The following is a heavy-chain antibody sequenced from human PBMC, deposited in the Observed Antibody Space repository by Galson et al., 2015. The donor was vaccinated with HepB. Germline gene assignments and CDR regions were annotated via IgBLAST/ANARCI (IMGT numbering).Heavy chain of an antibody. Sequence: SVKVSCKASGGSFSSYTISWVRQAPGQGLEWMGRIIPILGIANYAQKFQGRVTITADKSTSTAYMELSSLRSEDTAVYYCARRTYYDSSGYYSWGQGTLVTVSS. CDR1: GGSFSSYT. CDR2: IIPILGIA. V-gene: IGHV1-69*02. CDR3: ARRTYYDSSGYYS. J-gene: IGHJ4*02. D-gene: IGHD3-22*01.